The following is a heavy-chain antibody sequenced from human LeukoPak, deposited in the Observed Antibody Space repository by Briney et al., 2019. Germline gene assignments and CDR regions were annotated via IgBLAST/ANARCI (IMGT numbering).Heavy chain of an antibody. J-gene: IGHJ6*03. Sequence: PGGSLRLSCAASGFTFNNYAMSWVRQAPGKGLEGVSMISDSGGSTYYADSVKGRFTISRDYSKTTLYLQMNSLRAEDTAVYYCAKGRGWEASYYYYYMDVWGKGTTVTISS. CDR3: AKGRGWEASYYYYYMDV. CDR2: ISDSGGST. CDR1: GFTFNNYA. D-gene: IGHD1-26*01. V-gene: IGHV3-23*01.